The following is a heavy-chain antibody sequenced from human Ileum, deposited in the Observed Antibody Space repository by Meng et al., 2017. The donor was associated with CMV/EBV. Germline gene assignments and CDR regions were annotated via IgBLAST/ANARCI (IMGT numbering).Heavy chain of an antibody. V-gene: IGHV3-30*04. CDR1: GFTFSSSA. CDR3: ARKWGQSSGYDY. D-gene: IGHD3-22*01. Sequence: GESLKISCAASGFTFSSSAMHWVRQAPGKGLEWVAVISYDGSTQYYADSVKGRFTISRDKSKNTLYVKMDSLRAEDTAVYYCARKWGQSSGYDYWGQGTLVTVSS. CDR2: ISYDGSTQ. J-gene: IGHJ4*02.